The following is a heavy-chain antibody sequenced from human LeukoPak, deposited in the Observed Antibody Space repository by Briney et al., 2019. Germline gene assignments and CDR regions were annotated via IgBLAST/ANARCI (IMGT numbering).Heavy chain of an antibody. CDR1: GYTFTSYY. J-gene: IGHJ6*02. CDR3: ARSRYLWLKQWLAYYYYGMDV. D-gene: IGHD6-19*01. V-gene: IGHV1-46*01. CDR2: INPSGGST. Sequence: ASVKVSCKASGYTFTSYYMHWVRQAPGQGLEWMGIINPSGGSTSYAQKFQGRVTITADESTSTAYMELSSLRSEDTAVYYCARSRYLWLKQWLAYYYYGMDVWGQGTTVTVSS.